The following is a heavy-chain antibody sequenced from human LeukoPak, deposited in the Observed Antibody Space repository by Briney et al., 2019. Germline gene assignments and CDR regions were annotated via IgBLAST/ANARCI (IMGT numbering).Heavy chain of an antibody. V-gene: IGHV4-31*03. Sequence: SQTLSLTCNVSGGSLISGGPYWGWIRQHPGQGLEWIGYLYYSGSTYYNPSLRSRLSISVDTSKNQFSLKLHSVTAADTAVYYCARSGPTQGPHRSNWFDHWGQGTLVTVSS. CDR1: GGSLISGGPY. CDR3: ARSGPTQGPHRSNWFDH. J-gene: IGHJ5*02. CDR2: LYYSGST.